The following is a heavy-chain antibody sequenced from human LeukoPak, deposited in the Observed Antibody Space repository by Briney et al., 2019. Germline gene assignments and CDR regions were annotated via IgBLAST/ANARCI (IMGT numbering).Heavy chain of an antibody. Sequence: SETLSLTCTVSGGSISSSSYYWGWIRQPPGKGLEWIGSIYYSGSTYYNPSLKSRVTISVDTSKNQFSLKLSSVTAADTAVYYCATPPSGSYSTQYGMDVWGQGTTVTVSS. J-gene: IGHJ6*02. CDR2: IYYSGST. V-gene: IGHV4-39*01. D-gene: IGHD1-26*01. CDR1: GGSISSSSYY. CDR3: ATPPSGSYSTQYGMDV.